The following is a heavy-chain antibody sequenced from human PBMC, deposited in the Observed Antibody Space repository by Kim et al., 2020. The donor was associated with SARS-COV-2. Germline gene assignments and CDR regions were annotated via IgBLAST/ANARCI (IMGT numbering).Heavy chain of an antibody. CDR3: ARIVAAIYYFDY. CDR2: IYYSGST. J-gene: IGHJ4*02. Sequence: SETLSLTCTVSGGSISSAGYYLSWIRQHPGKGLEWIGYIYYSGSTYYNLSLKSRVTISVDTSKNQFSLKLSSVTAADTAVYYCARIVAAIYYFDYWGQGTLVTVSS. D-gene: IGHD6-13*01. V-gene: IGHV4-31*03. CDR1: GGSISSAGYY.